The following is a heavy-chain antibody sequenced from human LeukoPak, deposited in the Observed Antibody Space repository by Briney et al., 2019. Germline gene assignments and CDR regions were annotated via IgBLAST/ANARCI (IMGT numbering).Heavy chain of an antibody. CDR2: IRPDASDT. D-gene: IGHD1-26*01. CDR1: GFTFRNNW. J-gene: IGHJ4*02. Sequence: QTGGSLRLSCAASGFTFRNNWMNWIRQAPGKGLEWVANIRPDASDTGYVDSVKGRFTISRDNAKNSVYLQMNSLRVDDTAVYYCTSISLGANEDYWGQGTRVTVPS. V-gene: IGHV3-7*03. CDR3: TSISLGANEDY.